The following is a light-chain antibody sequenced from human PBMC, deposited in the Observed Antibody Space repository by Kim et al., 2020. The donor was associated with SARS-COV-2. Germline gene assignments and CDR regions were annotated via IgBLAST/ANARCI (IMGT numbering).Light chain of an antibody. CDR3: QQSNDWPPLT. J-gene: IGKJ1*01. V-gene: IGKV3-15*01. CDR2: DAT. CDR1: QTINNK. Sequence: SPGERATRSCRASQTINNKLVWYQPKPGQAPRLLIYDATTRATGVPARFIGSGSETDFTLTISSLQSEDFAVYYCQQSNDWPPLTFGQGTKVDIK.